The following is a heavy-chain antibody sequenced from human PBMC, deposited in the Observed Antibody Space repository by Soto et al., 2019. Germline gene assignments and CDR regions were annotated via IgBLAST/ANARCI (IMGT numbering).Heavy chain of an antibody. J-gene: IGHJ6*02. V-gene: IGHV3-30-3*01. CDR1: GFTFSSYA. D-gene: IGHD3-3*01. Sequence: PGGSLRLSCAASGFTFSSYAMHWVRQAPGKGLEWVAVISYDGSNKYYADSVKGRFTISRDNSKNTLYLQMNSLRAEDTAVYYCARVPITIFGVVIIQRDYYYYGMDVWGQGTTVNVSS. CDR2: ISYDGSNK. CDR3: ARVPITIFGVVIIQRDYYYYGMDV.